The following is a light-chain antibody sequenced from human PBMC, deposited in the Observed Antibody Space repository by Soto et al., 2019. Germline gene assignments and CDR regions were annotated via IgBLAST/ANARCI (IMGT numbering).Light chain of an antibody. CDR2: DAS. CDR1: QSVSRY. Sequence: EIVLTQSPATLSLSPGERASLSCRASQSVSRYLAWYQHKVGQAPRLLIYDASSRATGIPARFSGSGSGTDFTLTISILDPDDFAVYYCHQRSNWPWTFGQGTKVEIK. CDR3: HQRSNWPWT. V-gene: IGKV3-11*01. J-gene: IGKJ1*01.